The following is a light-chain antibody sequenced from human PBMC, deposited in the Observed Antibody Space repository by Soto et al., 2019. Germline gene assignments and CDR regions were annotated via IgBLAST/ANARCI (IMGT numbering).Light chain of an antibody. V-gene: IGKV3-20*01. CDR1: QSVSSSY. CDR2: GAS. Sequence: EIVLTQSPGTLSLSPGERATLSCRASQSVSSSYLAWYQQKPGQAPRLLIYGASSRATGIPDRFSGSGSGTDFTLTISRLEPEDFAVYYCHQYYTTPQTFGQGTKLEIK. J-gene: IGKJ2*01. CDR3: HQYYTTPQT.